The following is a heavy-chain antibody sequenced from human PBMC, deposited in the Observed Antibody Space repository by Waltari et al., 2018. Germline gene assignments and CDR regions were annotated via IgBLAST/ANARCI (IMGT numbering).Heavy chain of an antibody. CDR3: ARDHNFMTTVTQNWFDP. CDR2: IYHSGST. CDR1: GYSISSGYY. V-gene: IGHV4-38-2*02. Sequence: QVQLQESGPGLVKPSETLSLTCAVSGYSISSGYYWGWIRQPPGKGLEWMGSIYHSGSTYYNPSLKSRVTISVDTSKNQFSLKLSSVTATDTAVYYCARDHNFMTTVTQNWFDPWGQGTLVTVSS. J-gene: IGHJ5*02. D-gene: IGHD4-4*01.